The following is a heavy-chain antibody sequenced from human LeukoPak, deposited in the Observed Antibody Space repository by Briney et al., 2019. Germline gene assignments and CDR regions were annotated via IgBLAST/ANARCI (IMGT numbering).Heavy chain of an antibody. V-gene: IGHV3-7*01. CDR1: GFTFSSYW. Sequence: GGSLRLSCAASGFTFSSYWMSWVRQAPGKGLEWVANIKQDGSEKYYVDSVKGRFTISRDNAKNSLYLQMNSLRAEDTAVYYCARVGRRYSSSWAFDYWGQGTLVTVSS. CDR3: ARVGRRYSSSWAFDY. D-gene: IGHD6-13*01. CDR2: IKQDGSEK. J-gene: IGHJ4*02.